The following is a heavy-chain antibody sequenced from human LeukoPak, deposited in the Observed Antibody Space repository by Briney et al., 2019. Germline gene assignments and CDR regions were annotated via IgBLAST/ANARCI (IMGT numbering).Heavy chain of an antibody. Sequence: GGSLRLSCAASGFTFSSYAMHWVRQAPGKGLEWVAVISYDGSNKYYADSVKGRFTISRDNSKNTLYLQMNSLRAEDTAVYYCATHYYGYAFDIWGQGTMVTVSS. D-gene: IGHD3-10*01. V-gene: IGHV3-30-3*01. CDR1: GFTFSSYA. J-gene: IGHJ3*02. CDR2: ISYDGSNK. CDR3: ATHYYGYAFDI.